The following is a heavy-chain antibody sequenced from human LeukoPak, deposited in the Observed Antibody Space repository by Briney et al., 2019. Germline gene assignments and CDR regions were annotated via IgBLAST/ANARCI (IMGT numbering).Heavy chain of an antibody. J-gene: IGHJ3*02. CDR1: GGPISSYY. Sequence: SETLSLTCTVSGGPISSYYWSWIRQPPGKGLEWIGYICYSGSTNYNPSLKSRVTISVDTSKNQFSLKLSSVTAADTAVYYCARVGDIVVVPAAMDVFDIWGQGTMVTVSS. CDR3: ARVGDIVVVPAAMDVFDI. V-gene: IGHV4-59*01. D-gene: IGHD2-2*01. CDR2: ICYSGST.